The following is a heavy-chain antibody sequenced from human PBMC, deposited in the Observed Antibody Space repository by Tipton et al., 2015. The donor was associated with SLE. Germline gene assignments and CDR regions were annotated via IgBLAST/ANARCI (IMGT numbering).Heavy chain of an antibody. J-gene: IGHJ4*02. CDR2: IYYSGST. D-gene: IGHD3-10*01. V-gene: IGHV4-61*05. CDR1: GGSISSSSYY. CDR3: ARLGYGSGSYYMDY. Sequence: TLSLTCTVSGGSISSSSYYWSWIRQPPGKGLEWIGYIYYSGSTNYNPSLKSRVTISVDTSKNQFSLKLSSVTAADTAVYYCARLGYGSGSYYMDYWGQGTLVTVSS.